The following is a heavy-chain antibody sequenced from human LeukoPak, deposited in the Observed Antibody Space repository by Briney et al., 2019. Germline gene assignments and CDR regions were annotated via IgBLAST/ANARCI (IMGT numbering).Heavy chain of an antibody. J-gene: IGHJ5*02. CDR3: ARDPDEYSSSFGWFDP. D-gene: IGHD6-6*01. V-gene: IGHV3-30*01. CDR1: GFTFRSYA. CDR2: ISYDGSNK. Sequence: GGSLRLSCAASGFTFRSYAMHWVRQAPGKGLEWVAVISYDGSNKYYADSVKGRFTISRDNSKNTLYLQMNSLRAEDTAVYYCARDPDEYSSSFGWFDPWGQGTLVTVSS.